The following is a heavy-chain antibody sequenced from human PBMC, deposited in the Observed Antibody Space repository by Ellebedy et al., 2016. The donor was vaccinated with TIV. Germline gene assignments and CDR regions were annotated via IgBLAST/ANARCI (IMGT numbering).Heavy chain of an antibody. CDR3: ARQNPAYRSGQVSPIDH. V-gene: IGHV3-21*01. J-gene: IGHJ4*02. Sequence: PGGSLRLSCAASGFTFSSYSMGWVRQAPGKGLEWVSSIDSTSTYIYYADSLRGRLTISRDKAKDSLYLQMHSLRAEDTAVYYCARQNPAYRSGQVSPIDHWGQGALVTVSS. D-gene: IGHD6-19*01. CDR1: GFTFSSYS. CDR2: IDSTSTYI.